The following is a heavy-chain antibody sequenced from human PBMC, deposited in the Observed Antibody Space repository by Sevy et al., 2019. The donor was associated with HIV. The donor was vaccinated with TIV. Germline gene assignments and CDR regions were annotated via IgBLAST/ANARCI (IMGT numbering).Heavy chain of an antibody. Sequence: SETLSLTCTVSGGSISSGDYYWSWIRQPTGKGLEWIGYIYYSGSTYYNPSLKSRVTISVDTSKNQFSLKLSSVTAADTAVYYCARAKTYYYDSSGHHDAFDIWGQGTMVTVSS. CDR1: GGSISSGDYY. J-gene: IGHJ3*02. CDR3: ARAKTYYYDSSGHHDAFDI. D-gene: IGHD3-22*01. V-gene: IGHV4-30-4*01. CDR2: IYYSGST.